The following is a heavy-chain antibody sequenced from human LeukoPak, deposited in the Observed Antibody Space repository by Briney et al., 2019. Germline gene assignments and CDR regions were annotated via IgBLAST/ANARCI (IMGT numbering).Heavy chain of an antibody. CDR1: GGSFSGYY. V-gene: IGHV4-34*01. Sequence: SETLSLTSADHGGSFSGYYWSWIRQPPGKGLEWIGEINHSGSTNYNPSLKSRVTISLDTSKHKLSLKLSSVSAADTAVYYCAREVFSDMDAVNNAFDIWGQGTMVTVSS. CDR2: INHSGST. J-gene: IGHJ3*02. CDR3: AREVFSDMDAVNNAFDI. D-gene: IGHD4-17*01.